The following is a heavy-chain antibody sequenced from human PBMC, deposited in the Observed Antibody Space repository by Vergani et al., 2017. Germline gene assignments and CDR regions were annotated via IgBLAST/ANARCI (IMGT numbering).Heavy chain of an antibody. CDR3: ARVGCSSWYGSQVGWFDP. D-gene: IGHD6-13*01. CDR2: TYYSGST. CDR1: GGSISSSSYY. Sequence: QLQLQESGPGLVKPSETLSLTCTVSGGSISSSSYYWGWIRQPPGKGLEWIGSTYYSGSTYYNPSLKSRVTISVDTSKNQFSLKLSSVTAADTAVYYCARVGCSSWYGSQVGWFDPWGQGTLVTVSS. V-gene: IGHV4-39*07. J-gene: IGHJ5*02.